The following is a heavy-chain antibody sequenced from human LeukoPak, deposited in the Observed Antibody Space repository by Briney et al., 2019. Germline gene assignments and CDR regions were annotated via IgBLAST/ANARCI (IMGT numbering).Heavy chain of an antibody. CDR1: GFTFSHAW. D-gene: IGHD4-17*01. V-gene: IGHV3-15*01. CDR2: IKNKTDGGTT. Sequence: GGSLRLSCAASGFTFSHAWMSWVRQAPGKGLEWVGRIKNKTDGGTTDYVAPVKGRFTISRDDSKNTLYLQMNSLKTEDTAVYYCATEGAVTDWYFDLWGRGTLVTVSS. J-gene: IGHJ2*01. CDR3: ATEGAVTDWYFDL.